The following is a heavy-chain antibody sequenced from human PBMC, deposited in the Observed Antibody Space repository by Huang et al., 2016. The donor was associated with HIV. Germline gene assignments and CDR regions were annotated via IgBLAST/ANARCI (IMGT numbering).Heavy chain of an antibody. CDR2: INVNNGNT. J-gene: IGHJ3*02. D-gene: IGHD6-19*01. CDR1: GYSLTSYD. V-gene: IGHV1-18*01. Sequence: QVQLVQSGAELKKPGASVRVSCKASGYSLTSYDINWVRLAPGQGPEWMGWINVNNGNTEYAQNFQGRVTMTTDTSTNTAYMELRSLRSDDTAVYYCARGDSDWSYDAFNIWGQGTMVTVSS. CDR3: ARGDSDWSYDAFNI.